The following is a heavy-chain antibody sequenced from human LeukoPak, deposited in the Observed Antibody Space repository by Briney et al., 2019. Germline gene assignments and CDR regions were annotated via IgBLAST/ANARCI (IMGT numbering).Heavy chain of an antibody. Sequence: PSETLSLTCAVYARSFSGYYWSWIRQPPGKGLEWIGEINHSGSTNYNPSLKSRVTISVDTSKNQFSLKLSSVTAADTAVYYCARGGPAPDSSGYYYFDYWGQGTLVTVSS. CDR3: ARGGPAPDSSGYYYFDY. CDR2: INHSGST. V-gene: IGHV4-34*01. J-gene: IGHJ4*02. D-gene: IGHD3-22*01. CDR1: ARSFSGYY.